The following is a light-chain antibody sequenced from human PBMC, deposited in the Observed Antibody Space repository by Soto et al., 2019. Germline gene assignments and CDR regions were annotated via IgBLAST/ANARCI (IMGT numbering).Light chain of an antibody. CDR3: QQYGRSWWT. CDR2: GAS. V-gene: IGKV3-20*01. Sequence: EIVLTQSPGTLSLSPGERATLSCRTSQSVSSIYLAWYQQKPGQAPRLLIYGASSRATGIPDRFSGSGSGTDFTLTISRLEPEDFALYYCQQYGRSWWTFGQGTKVEIK. CDR1: QSVSSIY. J-gene: IGKJ1*01.